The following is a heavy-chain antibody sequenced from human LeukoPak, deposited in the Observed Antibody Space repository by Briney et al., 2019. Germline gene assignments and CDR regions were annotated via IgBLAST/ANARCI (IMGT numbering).Heavy chain of an antibody. CDR2: ADPEDGKV. J-gene: IGHJ4*02. Sequence: ASVKVSCKVSGYTLTEFSMHWVRQGPGKGLEWVGGADPEDGKVIYAQKFEGRVSMTDDTTTDTAYLELRSLRSEDTAVYYCATVARSKGLVIAFDSWGQGTLVTVSS. CDR3: ATVARSKGLVIAFDS. V-gene: IGHV1-24*01. D-gene: IGHD3-16*02. CDR1: GYTLTEFS.